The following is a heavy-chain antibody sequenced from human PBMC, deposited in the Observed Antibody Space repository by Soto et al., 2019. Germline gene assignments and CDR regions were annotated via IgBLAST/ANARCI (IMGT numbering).Heavy chain of an antibody. V-gene: IGHV3-23*01. CDR1: RSSYT. D-gene: IGHD3-16*01. CDR2: FIVSGGST. CDR3: ANGDLFVGGTIYGMDV. Sequence: WGTLRLSCAVSRSSYTMTWVHHCPREGLEWVAGFIVSGGSTNYAVSVKGRFTISRNNDKTSVYLQMNSLRAEDTAVYYCANGDLFVGGTIYGMDVWGQGTTVTVSS. J-gene: IGHJ6*02.